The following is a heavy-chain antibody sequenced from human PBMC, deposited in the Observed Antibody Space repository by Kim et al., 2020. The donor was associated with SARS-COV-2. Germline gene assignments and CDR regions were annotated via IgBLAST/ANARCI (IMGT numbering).Heavy chain of an antibody. Sequence: GGSLRLSCAASGFTFSSYDMHWVRQATGKGLEWVSAIGTAGDTYYPGSVKGRFTISRENAKNSLYLQMNSLRAGDTAVYYCARAPYSSSSLFYYGMDVWGQGTTVTVSS. V-gene: IGHV3-13*04. J-gene: IGHJ6*02. CDR2: IGTAGDT. CDR3: ARAPYSSSSLFYYGMDV. CDR1: GFTFSSYD. D-gene: IGHD6-6*01.